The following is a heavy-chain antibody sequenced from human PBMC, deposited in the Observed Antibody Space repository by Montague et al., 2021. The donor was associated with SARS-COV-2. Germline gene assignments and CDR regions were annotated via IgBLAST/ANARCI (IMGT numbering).Heavy chain of an antibody. CDR2: SSGSDGGT. Sequence: SLRLSCAASGFTFSNSAMNWVRQASGKGLEWVSGSSGSDGGTHYADSVKGRFTISRDNSKNVLYLQMNSLRAEDTALYYCAKDSYYYGLVYGMDVWGQGTTVTVSS. J-gene: IGHJ6*02. CDR1: GFTFSNSA. D-gene: IGHD3-10*01. V-gene: IGHV3-23*01. CDR3: AKDSYYYGLVYGMDV.